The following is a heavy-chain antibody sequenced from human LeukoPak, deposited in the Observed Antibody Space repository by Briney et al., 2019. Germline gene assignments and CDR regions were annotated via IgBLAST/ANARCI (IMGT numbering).Heavy chain of an antibody. Sequence: SVKVSCKASGGTFSSYAISWVRQAPGQGLEWMGGIIPIFGTANYAQKFQGRVTITADESTSTAYMELSRLRSDDTAVYYCALLRWLWASVDPWGQGTLVTVSS. V-gene: IGHV1-69*13. CDR3: ALLRWLWASVDP. D-gene: IGHD4-23*01. J-gene: IGHJ5*02. CDR1: GGTFSSYA. CDR2: IIPIFGTA.